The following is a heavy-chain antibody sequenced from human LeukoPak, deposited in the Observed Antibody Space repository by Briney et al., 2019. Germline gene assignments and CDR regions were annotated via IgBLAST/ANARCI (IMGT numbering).Heavy chain of an antibody. Sequence: SETLSLTCAVYGGSVSGYYWSWIRQPLGKGLEWIGEINHSGSTNYNPSLKSRVTISVDTSKNQFSLKLSSVTAADTAVYYCARALYCSSTSCPNHMAARPLDYWGQGTLVTVSS. CDR1: GGSVSGYY. CDR3: ARALYCSSTSCPNHMAARPLDY. D-gene: IGHD2-2*01. J-gene: IGHJ4*02. CDR2: INHSGST. V-gene: IGHV4-34*01.